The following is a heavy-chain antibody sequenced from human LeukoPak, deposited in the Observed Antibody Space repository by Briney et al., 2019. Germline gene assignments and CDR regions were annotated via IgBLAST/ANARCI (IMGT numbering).Heavy chain of an antibody. CDR2: ISGSGGST. V-gene: IGHV3-23*01. D-gene: IGHD5-18*01. CDR1: GFTFSGYA. Sequence: GGSLRLSCAASGFTFSGYAMSWVHQAPGKGLEWVLAISGSGGSTYYADSVKGRFTISRDNSKNTLYLQMNSLRAEDTAVYYCAKDMEGYAARNWFDPWGQGTLVTVSS. J-gene: IGHJ5*02. CDR3: AKDMEGYAARNWFDP.